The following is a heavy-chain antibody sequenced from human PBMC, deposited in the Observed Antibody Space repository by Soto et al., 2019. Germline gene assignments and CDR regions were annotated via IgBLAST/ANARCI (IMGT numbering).Heavy chain of an antibody. CDR1: GYNFANFW. V-gene: IGHV5-51*01. J-gene: IGHJ4*02. CDR3: ARLVSEPTAQLERRPDFDY. D-gene: IGHD1-1*01. CDR2: IFPGDSDT. Sequence: GESLKISCKGSGYNFANFWIGWVRQMPGKGLEWMGMIFPGDSDTNYSPSFQGHVTISADKSISTAYLQWSSLKASDTATYYCARLVSEPTAQLERRPDFDYWGQGTLVTVSS.